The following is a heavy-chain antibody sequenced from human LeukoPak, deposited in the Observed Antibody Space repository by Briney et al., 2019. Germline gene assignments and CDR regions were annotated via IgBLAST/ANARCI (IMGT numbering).Heavy chain of an antibody. CDR2: ISGSGGST. CDR1: GFTFSSYA. D-gene: IGHD2-15*01. Sequence: GGSLRLSCAASGFTFSSYAMSWVRQAPGKGLEWVSAISGSGGSTYYADSVKGRFTISRDNAKNSLYLQMNSLRAEDTAVYYCARHPGFGYCSGGSCYPHFDYWGQGTLVTVSS. J-gene: IGHJ4*02. V-gene: IGHV3-23*01. CDR3: ARHPGFGYCSGGSCYPHFDY.